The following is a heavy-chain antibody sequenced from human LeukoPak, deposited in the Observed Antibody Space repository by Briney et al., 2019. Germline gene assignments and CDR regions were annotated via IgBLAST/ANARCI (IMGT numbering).Heavy chain of an antibody. CDR2: IRFDESNK. D-gene: IGHD6-6*01. V-gene: IGHV3-30*02. Sequence: GGSLRLSCAASGFTFSTYTMHWVRQAPGKGLEWVAFIRFDESNKNYADSVKGRFTISRDNSKNTLFLQMNSLRGDDTAVYYCARDTKYRGPGDYWGQGTLVTVSS. CDR1: GFTFSTYT. J-gene: IGHJ4*02. CDR3: ARDTKYRGPGDY.